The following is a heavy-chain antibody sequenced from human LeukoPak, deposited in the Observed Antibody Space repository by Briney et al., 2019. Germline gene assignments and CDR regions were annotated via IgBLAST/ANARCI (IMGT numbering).Heavy chain of an antibody. D-gene: IGHD7-27*01. Sequence: GGSLRLSCAASGSPFNAYWMTWVRQAPGKGLEWVSAISGSGGSTYYADSVKGRFTISRDNSKNTLYLQMNSLRAEDTAVYYCAKDGGLWVSAHWGDSWGRGTLVTVSS. V-gene: IGHV3-23*01. CDR1: GSPFNAYW. J-gene: IGHJ4*02. CDR3: AKDGGLWVSAHWGDS. CDR2: ISGSGGST.